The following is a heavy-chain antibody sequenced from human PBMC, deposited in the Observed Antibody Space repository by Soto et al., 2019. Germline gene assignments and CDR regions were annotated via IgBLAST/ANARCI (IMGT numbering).Heavy chain of an antibody. D-gene: IGHD3-22*01. Sequence: SETLSLTCTVSGGSISSYYWSWIRQPPGKGLEWIGYIYYSGSTNYNPSLKSRVTISVDTSKNQFSLNLSPVTAPDTAVYYCARYEVRNYESSGYTYYYYYGMDVWGQGTTVTVSS. J-gene: IGHJ6*02. CDR2: IYYSGST. CDR3: ARYEVRNYESSGYTYYYYYGMDV. CDR1: GGSISSYY. V-gene: IGHV4-59*01.